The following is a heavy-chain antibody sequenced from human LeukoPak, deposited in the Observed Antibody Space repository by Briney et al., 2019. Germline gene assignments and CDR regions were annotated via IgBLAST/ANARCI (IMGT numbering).Heavy chain of an antibody. CDR1: GGSMRSTSYF. D-gene: IGHD2-8*01. J-gene: IGHJ4*02. CDR3: ATPYGYARSWSHSNY. Sequence: KPSETLSLTCTVSGGSMRSTSYFWGWIRQPPGKGLEWIGTVYYSGSTYYSPSLKSRVTISLDTSKNQFSLKLTSVTAADTAVYYCATPYGYARSWSHSNYWGQGTLVTVSS. CDR2: VYYSGST. V-gene: IGHV4-39*01.